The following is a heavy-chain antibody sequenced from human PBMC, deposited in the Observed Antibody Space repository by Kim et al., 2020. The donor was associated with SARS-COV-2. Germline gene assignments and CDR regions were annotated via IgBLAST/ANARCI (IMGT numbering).Heavy chain of an antibody. CDR3: ARQSAVAGTYFHH. J-gene: IGHJ1*01. D-gene: IGHD6-19*01. CDR1: GGSISSSSYY. V-gene: IGHV4-39*01. CDR2: ISCSGST. Sequence: SETLSLTCTVSGGSISSSSYYWGWIRQPPGKGLEWIGSISCSGSTYYNPSLKSRVTISVDTSKNQFSLKLSSVTAADTAVYYCARQSAVAGTYFHHWGQGTLVTVSS.